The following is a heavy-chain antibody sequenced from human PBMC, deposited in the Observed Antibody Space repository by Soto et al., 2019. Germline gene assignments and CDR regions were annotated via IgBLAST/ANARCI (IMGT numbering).Heavy chain of an antibody. V-gene: IGHV3-23*01. Sequence: EVQLLESGGGLVQPGGSLRLSCAASGFTFSNYAMSWVRQAPGKGLDWVSVISGSGGSTYYADSVKGRVTISRDNSKNTLYSQMNSLRVEDTAVYYCGQGGESYGWNYWGQGTLVTVSS. CDR3: GQGGESYGWNY. J-gene: IGHJ4*02. CDR1: GFTFSNYA. CDR2: ISGSGGST. D-gene: IGHD5-18*01.